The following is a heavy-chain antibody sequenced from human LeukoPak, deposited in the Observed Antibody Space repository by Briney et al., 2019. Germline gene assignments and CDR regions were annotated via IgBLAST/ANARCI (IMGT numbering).Heavy chain of an antibody. CDR2: INPNSGGT. J-gene: IGHJ6*03. Sequence: ASVKVSCKASGYTFTGYYMHWVRQAPGQGLEWMGWINPNSGGTNYVQKFQGRVTMTRDTSITTAYMELTRLRSDDTAVYYCARDRSYGYYYYYYMDVWGKGTTVTISS. CDR3: ARDRSYGYYYYYYMDV. CDR1: GYTFTGYY. D-gene: IGHD5-18*01. V-gene: IGHV1-2*02.